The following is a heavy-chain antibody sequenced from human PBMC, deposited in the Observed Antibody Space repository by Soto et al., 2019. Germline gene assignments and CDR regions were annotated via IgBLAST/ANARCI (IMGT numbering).Heavy chain of an antibody. CDR2: ISYDGSNK. CDR1: GFTFSSYA. V-gene: IGHV3-30-3*01. CDR3: TYTWNDAAFDI. D-gene: IGHD1-20*01. Sequence: PGGSLRLSCAASGFTFSSYAMHWVRQAPGKGLEWVAVISYDGSNKYYADSVKGRFTISRDNSKNTLYLQMNSLRAEDTAVYYCTYTWNDAAFDIWGQGTMVTVSS. J-gene: IGHJ3*02.